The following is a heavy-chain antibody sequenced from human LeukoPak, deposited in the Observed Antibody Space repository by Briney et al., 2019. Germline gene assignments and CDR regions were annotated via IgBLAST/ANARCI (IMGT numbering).Heavy chain of an antibody. Sequence: GGSLRLSCAASEFSVGSNYMTWVRQAPGKGLEWVSLIYSGGSTYYADSVKGRFTISRDNSKNTLYLQMNRLRAEDTAVYYCAKRGLAAALFRWGQGTLVTVSS. CDR1: EFSVGSNY. J-gene: IGHJ4*02. V-gene: IGHV3-66*04. D-gene: IGHD6-13*01. CDR3: AKRGLAAALFR. CDR2: IYSGGST.